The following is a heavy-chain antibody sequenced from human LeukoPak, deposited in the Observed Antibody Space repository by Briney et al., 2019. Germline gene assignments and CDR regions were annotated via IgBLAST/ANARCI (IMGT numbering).Heavy chain of an antibody. J-gene: IGHJ5*02. CDR2: INHSGST. D-gene: IGHD3-9*01. CDR1: GGSFSGYY. V-gene: IGHV4-34*01. CDR3: ARVELRYFDWLVIGNWFDP. Sequence: SETLSLTCAVYGGSFSGYYWSRIRQPPGKGLEWIGEINHSGSTNYNPSLKSRVTISVDTSKNQFSLKLSSVTAADTAVYYCARVELRYFDWLVIGNWFDPWGQGTLVTVSS.